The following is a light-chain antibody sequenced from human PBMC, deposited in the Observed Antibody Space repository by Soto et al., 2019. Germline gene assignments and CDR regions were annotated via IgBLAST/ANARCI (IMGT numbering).Light chain of an antibody. CDR2: EVS. Sequence: QSALTQPASVSGSPGQSITISCTGTSSDVGSYNLVSWYQQHPGKAPKVMIYEVSKRPSGVYNRFSGSKSGNTASLTISGLQAEDEADYYCCSYAGSSTYVFGTGTKLTVL. CDR3: CSYAGSSTYV. V-gene: IGLV2-23*02. J-gene: IGLJ1*01. CDR1: SSDVGSYNL.